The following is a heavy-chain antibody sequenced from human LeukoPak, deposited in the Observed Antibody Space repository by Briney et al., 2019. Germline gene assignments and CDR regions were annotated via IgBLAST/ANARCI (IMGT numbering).Heavy chain of an antibody. V-gene: IGHV4-59*02. CDR2: VYSNGDT. CDR3: ARRARTTEFDY. CDR1: GGSVSRFY. Sequence: SETLSLTCTVSGGSVSRFYWTWIRQSPEKGPEWIGYVYSNGDTRYNPSLESRVTIPVDTSKSQFSLKLTSMTAADTAIYYCARRARTTEFDYWGQGIQVTVSS. J-gene: IGHJ4*02. D-gene: IGHD2/OR15-2a*01.